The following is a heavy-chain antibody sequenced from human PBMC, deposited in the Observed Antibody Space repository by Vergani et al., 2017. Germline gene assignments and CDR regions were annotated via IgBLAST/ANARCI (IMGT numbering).Heavy chain of an antibody. Sequence: EVQLVQSGAEVKKPGATVKISCKVSGYTFTDYYMHWVQQAPGKGLEWMGLVDPEDGETIYAEKFQGRVTITADTSTDTAYMELSSLRSEDTAVYYCATVFSVXTAMVRYYYYGMDVWGQGTTVTVSS. CDR1: GYTFTDYY. D-gene: IGHD5-18*01. V-gene: IGHV1-69-2*01. CDR2: VDPEDGET. CDR3: ATVFSVXTAMVRYYYYGMDV. J-gene: IGHJ6*02.